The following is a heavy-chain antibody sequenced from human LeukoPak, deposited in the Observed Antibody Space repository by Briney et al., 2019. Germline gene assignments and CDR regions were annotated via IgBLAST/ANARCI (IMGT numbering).Heavy chain of an antibody. CDR1: GFTFSSYS. CDR2: ISSSSYI. V-gene: IGHV3-21*01. D-gene: IGHD2-15*01. J-gene: IGHJ4*02. Sequence: GGSLRLSXAASGFTFSSYSMNWVRQAPGKGLEWVSSISSSSYIYYADSVKGRFTISRDNAKNSLYLQMNSLRAEDTAVYYCHVGYCSGGSCYYFDYWGQGTLVTVSS. CDR3: HVGYCSGGSCYYFDY.